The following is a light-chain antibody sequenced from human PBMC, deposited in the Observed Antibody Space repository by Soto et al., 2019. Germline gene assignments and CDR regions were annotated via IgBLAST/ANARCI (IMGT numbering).Light chain of an antibody. CDR3: QQRSNWPLT. CDR2: DAS. Sequence: EIVLTQSPATLSLSPGERATLSCRASQSVSSYLAWYQQKPGQAPRLLIYDASNRATGIPARFSGSGSGTDFTLTICSLAPEDFAVYYCQQRSNWPLTFGGGTKAEIK. J-gene: IGKJ4*01. V-gene: IGKV3-11*01. CDR1: QSVSSY.